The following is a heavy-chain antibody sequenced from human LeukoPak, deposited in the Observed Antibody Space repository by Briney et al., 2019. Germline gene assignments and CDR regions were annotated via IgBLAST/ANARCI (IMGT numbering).Heavy chain of an antibody. CDR2: LYNSGSI. CDR1: GASISTYS. Sequence: SETLSLTCTVSGASISTYSWSWIRQPPGKGLEFIGYLYNSGSISYNPSLKGRVTISLDRSKNQFSLKLSSVTSADKAVYYCARAVGSGTNWFDPWGQGKLVTVSS. CDR3: ARAVGSGTNWFDP. D-gene: IGHD3-10*01. V-gene: IGHV4-59*01. J-gene: IGHJ5*02.